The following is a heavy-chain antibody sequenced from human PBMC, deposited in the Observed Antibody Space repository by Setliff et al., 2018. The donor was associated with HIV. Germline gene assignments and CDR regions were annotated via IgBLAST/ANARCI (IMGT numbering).Heavy chain of an antibody. Sequence: ASVKVSCKASGGTFSSHAISWVRQAPGQGREWMGGIIPIFGTANYAQKFQGRVTITADESTSSAYMELSSLRSEDTAVYYCAAGYCGGDCYSRQSYFDYWGQGTLVTVSS. CDR1: GGTFSSHA. CDR2: IIPIFGTA. V-gene: IGHV1-69*13. D-gene: IGHD2-21*02. CDR3: AAGYCGGDCYSRQSYFDY. J-gene: IGHJ4*02.